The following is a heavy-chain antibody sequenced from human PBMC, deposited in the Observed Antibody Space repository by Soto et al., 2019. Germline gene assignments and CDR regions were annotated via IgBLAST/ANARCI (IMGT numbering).Heavy chain of an antibody. CDR1: GGSIDNSHSF. J-gene: IGHJ4*01. V-gene: IGHV4-39*01. CDR2: VYYGGGA. D-gene: IGHD3-3*01. Sequence: SETLSLTCDVSGGSIDNSHSFWGWIRQPPGKGLEFIGSVYYGGGAYYNPSLQSRVTVSVDTSKNQLSLRVNCVTAADTAVYYCLRVLEAASRHTGFDSWGQGIMVTVSS. CDR3: LRVLEAASRHTGFDS.